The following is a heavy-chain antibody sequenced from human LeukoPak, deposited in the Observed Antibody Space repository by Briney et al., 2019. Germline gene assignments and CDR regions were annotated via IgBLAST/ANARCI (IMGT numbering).Heavy chain of an antibody. D-gene: IGHD3-9*01. CDR1: GGSLSSSSYY. CDR3: VRPDDNSFDF. CDR2: IYETGST. V-gene: IGHV4-39*01. J-gene: IGHJ3*01. Sequence: SETLSLTCSVSGGSLSSSSYYWGWIRQPPGRGLEWIGNIYETGSTNYNPSLKSRVTISVDTSKNQFSLKLSSVTAADTAVYYCVRPDDNSFDFWGQGAMVTVSS.